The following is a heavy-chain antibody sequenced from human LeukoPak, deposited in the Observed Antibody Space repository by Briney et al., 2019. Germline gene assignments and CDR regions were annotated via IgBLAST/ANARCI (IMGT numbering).Heavy chain of an antibody. D-gene: IGHD6-19*01. Sequence: GGSLRPSCAASGFTFSSYSMNWVRQAPGKGLEWVSSISSSSSYIYYADSVKGRFTISRNNAKNSLYLQMNSLRAEDTAVYYCARGHSLGPGIAVFFDYWGQGTLVTVSS. CDR3: ARGHSLGPGIAVFFDY. J-gene: IGHJ4*02. CDR1: GFTFSSYS. V-gene: IGHV3-21*01. CDR2: ISSSSSYI.